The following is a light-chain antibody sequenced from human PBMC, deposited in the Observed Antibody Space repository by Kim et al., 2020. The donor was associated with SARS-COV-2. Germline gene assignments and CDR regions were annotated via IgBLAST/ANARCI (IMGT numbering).Light chain of an antibody. V-gene: IGLV3-21*03. Sequence: SYELTQPPSVSVTPGKTARITCWGNNLGSKSVHWYQQKPGQAPVLVVYDDSNRPSGIPERFSGSNSGNTATLTISRVEAGDEADYYCQVCDSSSDVVFGGGTQLTVL. CDR2: DDS. CDR3: QVCDSSSDVV. J-gene: IGLJ2*01. CDR1: NLGSKS.